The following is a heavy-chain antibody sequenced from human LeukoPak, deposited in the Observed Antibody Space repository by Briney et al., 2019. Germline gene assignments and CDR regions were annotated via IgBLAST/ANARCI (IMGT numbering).Heavy chain of an antibody. J-gene: IGHJ6*03. CDR3: ARGAGYYYCYYMDD. Sequence: SETLSLTCTVSSGSISTSNYYWGWVRQPPGKALEWIGNIFYSGSTYYSPSLKSRVTISLDTSRNQFSLKLNSVTAADTAVYYCARGAGYYYCYYMDDWGKGTMVTISS. CDR1: SGSISTSNYY. CDR2: IFYSGST. V-gene: IGHV4-39*07.